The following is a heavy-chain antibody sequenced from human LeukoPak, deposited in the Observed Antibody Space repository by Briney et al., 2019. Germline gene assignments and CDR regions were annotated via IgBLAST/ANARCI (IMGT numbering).Heavy chain of an antibody. D-gene: IGHD5-12*01. CDR1: GGAFSSYA. Sequence: SVEVSCKASGGAFSSYAISWVRQAPGQGLEWMGRIIPILGIANYAQKFQGRVTITADKSTSTAYMELSSLRSEDTAVYYCAGRPIYSGYGFSWGQGTLVTVSS. J-gene: IGHJ5*02. CDR3: AGRPIYSGYGFS. V-gene: IGHV1-69*04. CDR2: IIPILGIA.